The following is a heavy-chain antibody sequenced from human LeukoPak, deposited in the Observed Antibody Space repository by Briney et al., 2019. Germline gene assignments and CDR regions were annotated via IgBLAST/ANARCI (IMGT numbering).Heavy chain of an antibody. Sequence: SETLSLTCTVSGGSIGSGGYYWSWIRQHPGKGLGWIGYIYYSGSTYYNPSLKSRVTISVDTSKNQFSLKLSSVTAADTAVYYCARRYYYDSSGDAFDIWGQGTMVTVSS. V-gene: IGHV4-31*03. CDR3: ARRYYYDSSGDAFDI. CDR2: IYYSGST. J-gene: IGHJ3*02. D-gene: IGHD3-22*01. CDR1: GGSIGSGGYY.